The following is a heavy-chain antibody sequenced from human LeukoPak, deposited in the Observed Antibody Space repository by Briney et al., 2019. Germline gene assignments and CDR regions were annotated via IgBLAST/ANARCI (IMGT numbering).Heavy chain of an antibody. Sequence: GAPLQISCKGSGYRSTSYWTCWVRPLPGKGLEWMGLIYPGDSDTRYSPPIQGQVTISVVKSISTAYLQWSSLKASDTAIYYCARSYSSGGGDYWGQGTLVTVSS. J-gene: IGHJ4*02. CDR1: GYRSTSYW. D-gene: IGHD6-19*01. CDR3: ARSYSSGGGDY. V-gene: IGHV5-51*01. CDR2: IYPGDSDT.